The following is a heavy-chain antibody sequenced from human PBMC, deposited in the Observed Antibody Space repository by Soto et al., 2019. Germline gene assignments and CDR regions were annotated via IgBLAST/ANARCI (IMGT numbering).Heavy chain of an antibody. D-gene: IGHD1-26*01. CDR3: ARGGGSDSFDY. CDR2: INHLETT. CDR1: GASITFGGYS. V-gene: IGHV4-30-2*01. J-gene: IGHJ4*02. Sequence: TLSLTCTVSGASITFGGYSWSWIRQTPGKGLEWIGYINHLETTFYNPSFESRLTLSIDRAKNQFSLKLHSMSAADRAVYFCARGGGSDSFDYWGQGILVTVSS.